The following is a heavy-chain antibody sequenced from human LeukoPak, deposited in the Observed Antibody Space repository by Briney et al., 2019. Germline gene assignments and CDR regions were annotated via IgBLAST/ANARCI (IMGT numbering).Heavy chain of an antibody. CDR1: GFTFSSYG. D-gene: IGHD5-12*01. CDR3: ARDGYSGYDGANY. Sequence: GGSLRLSCAASGFTFSSYGMHWVRQAPGKGLEWVAVIWYDGSNKYYADSVKGRFTISRDNSKNTLYLQMNSLRAEDTAVYYCARDGYSGYDGANYWGQGALVTVSS. V-gene: IGHV3-33*01. J-gene: IGHJ4*02. CDR2: IWYDGSNK.